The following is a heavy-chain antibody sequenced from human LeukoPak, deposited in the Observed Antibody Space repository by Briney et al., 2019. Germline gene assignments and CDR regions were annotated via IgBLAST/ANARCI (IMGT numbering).Heavy chain of an antibody. CDR3: ARVLYDGAFDI. D-gene: IGHD3-16*01. CDR1: GGSLSSYY. J-gene: IGHJ3*02. Sequence: WETLSLTCAVSGGSLSSYYWSWIRQPPGAGPEWIGYIYYTGSTNYNPSLKSRVTISVDTSKNQFSLKLSSVTAADTAVYYCARVLYDGAFDIWGQGTMVTVSS. V-gene: IGHV4-59*01. CDR2: IYYTGST.